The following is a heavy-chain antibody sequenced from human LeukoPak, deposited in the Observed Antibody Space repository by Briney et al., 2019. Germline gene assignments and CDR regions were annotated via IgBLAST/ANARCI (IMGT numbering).Heavy chain of an antibody. V-gene: IGHV1-18*01. CDR3: ASPQGYCSSTSCWGGGNWFDP. CDR1: GYTFTSYG. Sequence: ASVKVSCKASGYTFTSYGISWVRQAPGQGLEWMGWISAYNGNTNYAQKLQGRVTMTTDTSTSTAYMELRSLRSDDTAVYYCASPQGYCSSTSCWGGGNWFDPWGQGTLVTVSS. D-gene: IGHD2-2*01. CDR2: ISAYNGNT. J-gene: IGHJ5*02.